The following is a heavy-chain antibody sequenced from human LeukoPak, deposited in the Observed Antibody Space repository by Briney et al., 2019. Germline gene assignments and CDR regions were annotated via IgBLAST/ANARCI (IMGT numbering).Heavy chain of an antibody. CDR3: ARKASGYDSWILVY. CDR2: IYYSGST. J-gene: IGHJ4*02. V-gene: IGHV4-59*08. CDR1: GGSISSYY. D-gene: IGHD5-12*01. Sequence: PSETLSLTCTVSGGSISSYYWSWIRQPPGKGLEWIGYIYYSGSTNYNPSLKSRVTISVDTSKNQFSLKLSSVTAADTAVYYCARKASGYDSWILVYWGQGTLVTVSS.